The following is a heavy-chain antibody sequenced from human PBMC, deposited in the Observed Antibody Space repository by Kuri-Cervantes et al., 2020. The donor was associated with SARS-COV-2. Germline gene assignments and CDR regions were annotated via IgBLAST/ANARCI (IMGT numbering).Heavy chain of an antibody. CDR1: GFTFSSYS. V-gene: IGHV3-21*01. D-gene: IGHD2-2*01. CDR3: ARDAMGAFDI. Sequence: GESLKISCAASGFTFSSYSMNWVRQAPGKGLEWVSSISSSSSYIYYADSVKGRFTISRDNAKNSLYLQMNSLRAEDTAVYYCARDAMGAFDIWGQGTMVTVSS. J-gene: IGHJ3*02. CDR2: ISSSSSYI.